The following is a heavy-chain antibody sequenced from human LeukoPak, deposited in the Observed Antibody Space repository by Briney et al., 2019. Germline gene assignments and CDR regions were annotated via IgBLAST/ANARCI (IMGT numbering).Heavy chain of an antibody. CDR1: GFTFSSYA. CDR3: AKENHGGSATGGYYFDY. D-gene: IGHD3-16*01. J-gene: IGHJ4*02. V-gene: IGHV3-23*01. CDR2: ISGSGGST. Sequence: GGSLRLSCAASGFTFSSYAMSWVRQAPGKGLEWVSAISGSGGSTYYADAVKGRFTISRDNSKNTLYLQMNSLRAEDTAVYYCAKENHGGSATGGYYFDYWGQGTLVTVSS.